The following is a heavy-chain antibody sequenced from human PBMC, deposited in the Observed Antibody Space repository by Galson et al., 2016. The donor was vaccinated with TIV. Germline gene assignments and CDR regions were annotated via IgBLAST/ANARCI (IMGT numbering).Heavy chain of an antibody. Sequence: SVKVSCKASGYTFSGHFIHWVRQAPGQGLEWMGWINPSTGDTRYAQKFQGRVTMTREKSTTTAYMDLNRLRSDDTAGDYCARNQGSDYDSSGSYGNWFDPGGQGTRVTVSS. V-gene: IGHV1-2*02. CDR3: ARNQGSDYDSSGSYGNWFDP. CDR2: INPSTGDT. CDR1: GYTFSGHF. D-gene: IGHD3-22*01. J-gene: IGHJ5*02.